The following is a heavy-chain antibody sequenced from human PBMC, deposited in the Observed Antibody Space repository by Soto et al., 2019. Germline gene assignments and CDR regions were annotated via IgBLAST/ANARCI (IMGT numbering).Heavy chain of an antibody. V-gene: IGHV2-70*11. Sequence: SGPTLVNPTQTLTLTCTFSGFSLSTSGMCVSWIRQPPGKALEWLARIDWDDDKYYSTSLKTRLTISKDTSKNQVVLTMTNMDPVDTATYYCARIRLYFYYVSRSSPYSFDYWGQGTLVTVST. J-gene: IGHJ4*02. CDR2: IDWDDDK. CDR3: ARIRLYFYYVSRSSPYSFDY. CDR1: GFSLSTSGMC. D-gene: IGHD3-10*01.